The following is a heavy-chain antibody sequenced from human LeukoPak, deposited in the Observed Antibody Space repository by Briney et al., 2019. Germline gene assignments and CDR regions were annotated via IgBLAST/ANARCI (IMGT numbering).Heavy chain of an antibody. V-gene: IGHV3-21*01. CDR1: GFTVSSYS. CDR3: ARDKGYSNGHAFDY. Sequence: PGGSLRLSCAASGFTVSSYSMNWVRQAPGKGLEWVSSISTSSSYIYYADSGKGRFTISRDNAKNSLYLQMNSLRAEDTALYYCARDKGYSNGHAFDYWGQGTLVTVSS. J-gene: IGHJ4*02. D-gene: IGHD6-19*01. CDR2: ISTSSSYI.